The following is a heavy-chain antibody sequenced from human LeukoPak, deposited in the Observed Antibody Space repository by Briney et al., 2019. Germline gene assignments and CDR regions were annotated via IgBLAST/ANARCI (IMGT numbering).Heavy chain of an antibody. J-gene: IGHJ4*02. CDR3: AKVPGQWLVTEPFDY. CDR1: GFTFGSYA. V-gene: IGHV3-23*01. D-gene: IGHD6-19*01. CDR2: ISGSGGST. Sequence: PGGSLRLSCAASGFTFGSYAMSWVRQAPGKGLEWVSAISGSGGSTYYADSVKGRFTISRDNSKNTLYLQMNSLRAEDTAVYYCAKVPGQWLVTEPFDYWGQGTLVTVSS.